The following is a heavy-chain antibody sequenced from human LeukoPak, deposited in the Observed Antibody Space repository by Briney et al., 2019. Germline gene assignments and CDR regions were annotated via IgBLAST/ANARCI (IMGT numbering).Heavy chain of an antibody. Sequence: GGSLRLSCAASGFSLNDYYMSWIRQAPGKGLEWISYISFSGSTIYYADSVRGRFAISRDNAKNSLYLQMNSLRADDTALYYCARVSSGVEAIYYFDYWGLGTMVTVSS. CDR2: ISFSGSTI. J-gene: IGHJ4*02. CDR1: GFSLNDYY. CDR3: ARVSSGVEAIYYFDY. V-gene: IGHV3-11*01. D-gene: IGHD2-21*01.